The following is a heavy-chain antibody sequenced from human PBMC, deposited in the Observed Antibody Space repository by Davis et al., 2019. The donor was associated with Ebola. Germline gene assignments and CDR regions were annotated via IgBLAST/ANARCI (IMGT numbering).Heavy chain of an antibody. CDR2: ISYDGSNK. D-gene: IGHD3-10*01. Sequence: GGSLRLSCEASGSTFSNYGMHWVRQAPGKGLEWVAVISYDGSNKYYADSVKGRFTISRDNSKNTLYLQMNSLRAEDTAVYYCARGLLSPNGVWGGFYYYGMDVWGKGTAVTVSS. CDR1: GSTFSNYG. CDR3: ARGLLSPNGVWGGFYYYGMDV. V-gene: IGHV3-30*03. J-gene: IGHJ6*04.